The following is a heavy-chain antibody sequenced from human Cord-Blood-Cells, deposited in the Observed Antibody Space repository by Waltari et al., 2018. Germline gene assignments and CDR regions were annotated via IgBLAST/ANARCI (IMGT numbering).Heavy chain of an antibody. CDR3: ARGRIFGVVIEGWFDP. CDR2: IYYSWST. D-gene: IGHD3-3*01. V-gene: IGHV4-39*01. Sequence: QLQLQESGPGLVKPSETLSLTCTVSGGPISSSSYYWGWLRQTPGKGLEWIGSIYYSWSTYYNPSLKSRVTISVDTSKNQFSLKLSSVTAADTAVYYCARGRIFGVVIEGWFDPWGQGTLVTVSS. CDR1: GGPISSSSYY. J-gene: IGHJ5*02.